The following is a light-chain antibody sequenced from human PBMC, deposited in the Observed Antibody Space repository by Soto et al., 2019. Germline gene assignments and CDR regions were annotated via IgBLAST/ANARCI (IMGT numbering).Light chain of an antibody. Sequence: QYVLTQSPSASGTPGQRVAISCSGSTSNIGTNTVSWYQHVPGTAPKLLIYSKDQRPSAVPGRFSGSKSGTSASLALSGLLSAEEADYYCATWDDSPNVVFGGGTKLTVL. V-gene: IGLV1-44*01. CDR2: SKD. CDR3: ATWDDSPNVV. J-gene: IGLJ2*01. CDR1: TSNIGTNT.